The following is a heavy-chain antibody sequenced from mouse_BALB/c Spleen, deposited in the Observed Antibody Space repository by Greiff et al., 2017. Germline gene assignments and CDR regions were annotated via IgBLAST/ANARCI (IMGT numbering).Heavy chain of an antibody. J-gene: IGHJ3*01. V-gene: IGHV1-74*01. Sequence: QVQLQQPGAELVRPGASVKLTCQASGYSFTSYWMNWVKRRPGQGLQWIGMIHPSDSETRLNQKFKDKATLTVDKSSSTAYMQLSSPTSEDSAVYYCASSVYYGYDPFAYWGQGTLGTVSA. CDR2: IHPSDSET. D-gene: IGHD2-2*01. CDR3: ASSVYYGYDPFAY. CDR1: GYSFTSYW.